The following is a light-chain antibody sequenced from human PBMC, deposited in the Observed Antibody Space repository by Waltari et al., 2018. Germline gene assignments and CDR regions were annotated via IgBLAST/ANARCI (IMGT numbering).Light chain of an antibody. CDR3: QQYNNWPPVT. CDR2: GAS. Sequence: EIVMTQSPATLSVSPGERATLSCRASQSVSSNLAWYQQKPGQAPRLLIYGASTRATGIPARFSGSGSGTEFTLTISSLQSEDFXXYYCQQYNNWPPVTXGXGTKVEIK. CDR1: QSVSSN. V-gene: IGKV3-15*01. J-gene: IGKJ1*01.